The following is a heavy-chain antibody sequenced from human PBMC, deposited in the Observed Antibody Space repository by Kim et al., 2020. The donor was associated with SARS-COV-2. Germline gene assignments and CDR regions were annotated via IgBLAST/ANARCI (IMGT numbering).Heavy chain of an antibody. V-gene: IGHV3-74*01. CDR3: ARRHNDSSGYYAFDI. J-gene: IGHJ3*02. Sequence: GGSLRLSCAASGITFSSSWMHWVRQAPGEGLVWVSRINSDGSITSYAASVKGRFTISRDNAKNTLYLQMNSLRAEDTAVYYCARRHNDSSGYYAFDIWG. CDR1: GITFSSSW. D-gene: IGHD6-25*01. CDR2: INSDGSIT.